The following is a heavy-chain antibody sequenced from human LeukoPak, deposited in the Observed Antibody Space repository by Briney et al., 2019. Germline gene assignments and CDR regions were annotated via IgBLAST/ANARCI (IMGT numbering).Heavy chain of an antibody. Sequence: ASVKVSCKASGYTFTSYGISWVRQAPGQGLEWMGWISAYSGSTNYAQKLQGRVTMTTDTSTSTAYMELRSLRSDDTAVYYCARISYYYDSSGYDYWGRGTLVTVSS. J-gene: IGHJ4*02. CDR2: ISAYSGST. CDR1: GYTFTSYG. V-gene: IGHV1-18*01. D-gene: IGHD3-22*01. CDR3: ARISYYYDSSGYDY.